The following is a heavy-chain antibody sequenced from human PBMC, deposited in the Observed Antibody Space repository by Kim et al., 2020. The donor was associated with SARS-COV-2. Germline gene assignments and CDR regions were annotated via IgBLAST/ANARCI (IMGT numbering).Heavy chain of an antibody. CDR1: GGSISSGGYY. CDR3: ARGSVSSGYYYD. D-gene: IGHD3-22*01. J-gene: IGHJ4*02. V-gene: IGHV4-31*03. CDR2: IYYSGST. Sequence: SETLSLTCTVSGGSISSGGYYWSWIRQHPGKGLEWIGYIYYSGSTYYNPSLKSRVTISVDTSKNQFSLKLSSVTAADTAVYYCARGSVSSGYYYDWGQGTLVTVSS.